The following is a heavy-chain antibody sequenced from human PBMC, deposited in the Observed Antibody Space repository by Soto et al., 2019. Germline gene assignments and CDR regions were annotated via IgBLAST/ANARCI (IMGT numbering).Heavy chain of an antibody. CDR3: ANRGYCSSTSCYALDWYFDL. CDR2: ISGSGGST. J-gene: IGHJ2*01. D-gene: IGHD2-2*01. Sequence: EVQLLESGGGLVQPGGSLRLSCAASGFTFSSYAMSWVCQAPGKGLEWVSAISGSGGSTYYADSVKGRFTISRDNSKNTLYLQMNSLRAEDTAVYYCANRGYCSSTSCYALDWYFDLWGRGTLVTVSS. V-gene: IGHV3-23*01. CDR1: GFTFSSYA.